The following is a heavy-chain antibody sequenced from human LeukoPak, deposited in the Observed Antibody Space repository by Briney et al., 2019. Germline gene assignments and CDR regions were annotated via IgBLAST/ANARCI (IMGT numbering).Heavy chain of an antibody. Sequence: GESLKISCTASGYSFTSYWIGWVRQMPGKGLEWMGIIYPGDSDTRYSPSFQGRVTISADKSISTAYLQWSSLKASDTAMYYCAIHRCSSTSCYLDYWGQGTLVTVSS. CDR1: GYSFTSYW. J-gene: IGHJ4*02. CDR2: IYPGDSDT. V-gene: IGHV5-51*01. D-gene: IGHD2-2*01. CDR3: AIHRCSSTSCYLDY.